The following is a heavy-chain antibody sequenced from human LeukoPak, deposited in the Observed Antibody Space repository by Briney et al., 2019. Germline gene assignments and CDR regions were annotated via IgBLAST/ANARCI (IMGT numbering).Heavy chain of an antibody. Sequence: GGSLRLSCVASGFTFSSYWMTWVRQAPGKGLEWVANIKTDGSQIYYVDSVKGRFTISRDNAKNSLYLQMNSLRAEDTAVYYCARDKSYDSSGYYYLFTYWGRGILVTVSS. CDR2: IKTDGSQI. D-gene: IGHD3-22*01. V-gene: IGHV3-7*01. CDR1: GFTFSSYW. CDR3: ARDKSYDSSGYYYLFTY. J-gene: IGHJ4*02.